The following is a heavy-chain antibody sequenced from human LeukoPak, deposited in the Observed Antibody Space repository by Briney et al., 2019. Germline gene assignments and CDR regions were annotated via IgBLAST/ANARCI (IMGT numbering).Heavy chain of an antibody. Sequence: KSGGALRLSFAASRFTFIIYTMNWVRQAPGKGLEWVSSIVPSSSYIYYADSLKGRFTISRDNAKNSLYLQMNSLRAEDTAVYYCARAFGLTDYWGQGTLVTVSS. CDR1: RFTFIIYT. D-gene: IGHD3/OR15-3a*01. J-gene: IGHJ4*02. CDR3: ARAFGLTDY. V-gene: IGHV3-21*01. CDR2: IVPSSSYI.